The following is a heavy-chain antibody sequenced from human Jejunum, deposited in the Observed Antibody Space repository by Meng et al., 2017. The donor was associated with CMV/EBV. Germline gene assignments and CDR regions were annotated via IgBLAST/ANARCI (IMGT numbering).Heavy chain of an antibody. CDR2: IRYDLATK. CDR1: GFAFNNYA. J-gene: IGHJ4*02. D-gene: IGHD3-10*01. Sequence: SGFAFNNYAIHWVRQAPGKGLEWVAYIRYDLATKYYVDSVKGRFTISRDNSRNSVSLQMNSLRDDDTAIYYCAKQGDPSAYFFDFWGEGTMVTVSS. V-gene: IGHV3-30*02. CDR3: AKQGDPSAYFFDF.